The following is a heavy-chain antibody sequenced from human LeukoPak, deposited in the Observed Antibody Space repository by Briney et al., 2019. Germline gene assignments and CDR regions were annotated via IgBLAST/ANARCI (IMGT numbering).Heavy chain of an antibody. CDR2: IYYSGST. J-gene: IGHJ6*02. Sequence: SETLSLTCTVSCGSISSYYWSWIRQPPGKGLEWIGYIYYSGSTNYNPSLKSRVTISVGTSKNQFSLKLSSVTAADTAVYYCARVSYGYGSGSYPLYYYYYGMDVWGQGTTVTVSS. CDR3: ARVSYGYGSGSYPLYYYYYGMDV. V-gene: IGHV4-59*01. CDR1: CGSISSYY. D-gene: IGHD3-10*01.